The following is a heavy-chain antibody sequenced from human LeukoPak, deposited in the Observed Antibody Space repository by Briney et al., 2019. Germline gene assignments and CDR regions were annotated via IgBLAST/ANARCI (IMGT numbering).Heavy chain of an antibody. CDR2: INPNSGGT. Sequence: ASVKVSCKASGYTFTGYYMHWVRQAPGQGLEWMGWINPNSGGTNYAQKFQGRVTMTRDTSISTAYMELSRLRSDDTAVYYCARDASIAAAGTRLLYXWGQGTLVTVSX. CDR3: ARDASIAAAGTRLLYX. CDR1: GYTFTGYY. D-gene: IGHD6-13*01. J-gene: IGHJ4*02. V-gene: IGHV1-2*02.